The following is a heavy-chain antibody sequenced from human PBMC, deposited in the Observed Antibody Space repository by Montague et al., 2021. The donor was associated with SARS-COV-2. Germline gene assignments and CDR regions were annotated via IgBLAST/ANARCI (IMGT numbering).Heavy chain of an antibody. Sequence: SETLSLTCTVSGGSISSYYWSWIRQPPGTGLEWIGYIYYSGSTNXNPSLKSRVTISVDTSKNQFSLKLSSVTAADTAVYYCARVFPRWLQFDPYFDYWGQGTLVTVSS. J-gene: IGHJ4*02. CDR1: GGSISSYY. V-gene: IGHV4-59*01. CDR2: IYYSGST. CDR3: ARVFPRWLQFDPYFDY. D-gene: IGHD5-24*01.